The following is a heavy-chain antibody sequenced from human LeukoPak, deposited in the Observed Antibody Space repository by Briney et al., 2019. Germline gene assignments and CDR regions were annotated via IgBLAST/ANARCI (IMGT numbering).Heavy chain of an antibody. V-gene: IGHV4-39*01. D-gene: IGHD6-6*01. Sequence: SETLSLTCSVSGGSISSSSSYWGWIRQPPGKGLEWIGSIYYSGSSFDNPALKSRVTISVDTSKNQFSLKLSSVTAADTAVYYCARGVSSSLFDYYYYYMDVWGKGTTVTVSS. J-gene: IGHJ6*03. CDR2: IYYSGSS. CDR1: GGSISSSSSY. CDR3: ARGVSSSLFDYYYYYMDV.